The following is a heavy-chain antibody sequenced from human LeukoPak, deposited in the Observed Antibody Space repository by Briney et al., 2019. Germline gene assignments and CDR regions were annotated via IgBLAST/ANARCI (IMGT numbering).Heavy chain of an antibody. D-gene: IGHD2-8*01. CDR2: IYYSGST. CDR3: ARSNGEYYYYYMDV. Sequence: ASETLSLTCTVSGGSISSYYWSWIRQPPGKGLEWIGYIYYSGSTNYNPSLKSRVTISVDTSKNQFSLKLSSVTAADTAVYYCARSNGEYYYYYMDVWGKGTTVTVSS. CDR1: GGSISSYY. V-gene: IGHV4-59*01. J-gene: IGHJ6*03.